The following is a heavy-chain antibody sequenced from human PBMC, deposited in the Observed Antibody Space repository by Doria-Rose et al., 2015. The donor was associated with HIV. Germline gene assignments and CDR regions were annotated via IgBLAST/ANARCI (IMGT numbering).Heavy chain of an antibody. Sequence: QVQLVQSGPVLVKPTETLTLTCTVSGVSLSSPGMGVSWIRQPPGKALAWLANIFSDDDRSYKTSLKSRLTISRGTSKSQVVLTTTDMDPVDTATYYCARIKSSRWYHKYYFDFWGQGTLVIVSA. J-gene: IGHJ4*02. V-gene: IGHV2-26*01. CDR3: ARIKSSRWYHKYYFDF. D-gene: IGHD6-13*01. CDR1: GVSLSSPGMG. CDR2: IFSDDDR.